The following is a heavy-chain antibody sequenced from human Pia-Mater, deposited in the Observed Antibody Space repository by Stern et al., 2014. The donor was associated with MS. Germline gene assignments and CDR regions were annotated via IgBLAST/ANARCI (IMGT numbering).Heavy chain of an antibody. CDR2: IYPPAPDN. Sequence: QLVQSGAEVKKPGESLKISCQVSGYNFPVYWIGWVRQTPGKGLDWVGVIYPPAPDNSYNPSFQGQVPSSVAKSVRPAYLPWSSLQTSDTALYFCARNTGDSAFDYWGQGTLVIVSS. CDR3: ARNTGDSAFDY. CDR1: GYNFPVYW. V-gene: IGHV5-51*01. D-gene: IGHD1-14*01. J-gene: IGHJ4*02.